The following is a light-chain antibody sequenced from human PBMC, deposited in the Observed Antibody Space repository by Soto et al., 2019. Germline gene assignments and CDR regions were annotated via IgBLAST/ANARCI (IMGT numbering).Light chain of an antibody. Sequence: QSALTQPPSASGSPGQSVTLSCIGTSSDVGGYDYVSWYQQHPGKAPKLIISEVTKRPSGVPDRFSGSKSGNTASLTVSGLQAEDEADYYCSSYAGNNNFCVFGAGTKLTVL. J-gene: IGLJ1*01. CDR1: SSDVGGYDY. CDR3: SSYAGNNNFCV. V-gene: IGLV2-8*01. CDR2: EVT.